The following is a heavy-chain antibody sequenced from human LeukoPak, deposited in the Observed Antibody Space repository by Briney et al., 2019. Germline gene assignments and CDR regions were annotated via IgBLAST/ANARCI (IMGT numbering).Heavy chain of an antibody. CDR3: ARGRKDQWLVARVYPWVYNWFDP. Sequence: PSETLSLTCTVSGGSISSSSYYWGWIRQPPGKGLEWIGSIYYSGSTYYNPSLKSRVTISVDTSKNQFSLKLSSVTAADTAVYYCARGRKDQWLVARVYPWVYNWFDPWGQGTLVTVSS. D-gene: IGHD6-19*01. CDR1: GGSISSSSYY. J-gene: IGHJ5*02. CDR2: IYYSGST. V-gene: IGHV4-39*01.